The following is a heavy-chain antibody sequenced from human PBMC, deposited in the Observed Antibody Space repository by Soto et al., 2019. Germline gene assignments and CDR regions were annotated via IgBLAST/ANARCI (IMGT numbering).Heavy chain of an antibody. V-gene: IGHV4-31*03. J-gene: IGHJ4*02. D-gene: IGHD3-22*01. Sequence: SETLSLTCTVSGGSISSGGYYWSWIRQHPGKGLEWIGYIYYSGSTYYNPSLKSRVTISVDTSKNQFSLKLSSVTAADTAVYYCARVVYDSSGYQYYFDYWGQGNLVTVS. CDR3: ARVVYDSSGYQYYFDY. CDR1: GGSISSGGYY. CDR2: IYYSGST.